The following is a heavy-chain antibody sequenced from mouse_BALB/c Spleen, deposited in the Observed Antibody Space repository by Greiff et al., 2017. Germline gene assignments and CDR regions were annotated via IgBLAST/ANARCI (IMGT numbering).Heavy chain of an antibody. J-gene: IGHJ3*01. V-gene: IGHV2-9*02. D-gene: IGHD1-2*01. CDR3: ARDRDSLLRLTY. Sequence: VKLVESGPGLVAPSQSLSITCTVSGFSLTSYGVHWVRQPPGKGLEWLGVIWAGGSTNYNSALMSRLSISKDNSKSQVFLKMNSLQTDDTAMYYCARDRDSLLRLTYWGQGTLVTVSA. CDR2: IWAGGST. CDR1: GFSLTSYG.